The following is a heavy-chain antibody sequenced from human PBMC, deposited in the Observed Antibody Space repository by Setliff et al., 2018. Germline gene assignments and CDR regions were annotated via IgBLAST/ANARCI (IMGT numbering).Heavy chain of an antibody. Sequence: PSETLSLTCAASGGTFTYYYWTWIRQSPAKGLEWIREITHTGTTGSTKYNPSLKSRVTMSIDTSKNQFSLMVTSVTAADTAVYYCARGRNVASRLLDSWGQGTLVTVS. CDR3: ARGRNVASRLLDS. CDR1: GGTFTYYY. J-gene: IGHJ4*02. V-gene: IGHV4-34*01. D-gene: IGHD6-6*01. CDR2: ITHTGTTGST.